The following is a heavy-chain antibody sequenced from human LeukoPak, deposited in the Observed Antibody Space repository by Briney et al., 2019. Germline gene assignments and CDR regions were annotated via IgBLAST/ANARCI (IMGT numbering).Heavy chain of an antibody. V-gene: IGHV3-48*03. J-gene: IGHJ4*02. CDR3: AREHAGSRWDYFDY. Sequence: SGGSLRRSCAASGFTFSSYEMNWVRQAPGKGLEWVAYITSSGSTIYYADSVKGRFTISRDNAKNSLYLQMNSLRAEDTAVYYCAREHAGSRWDYFDYWGQGTPVTVSS. CDR2: ITSSGSTI. CDR1: GFTFSSYE. D-gene: IGHD4-23*01.